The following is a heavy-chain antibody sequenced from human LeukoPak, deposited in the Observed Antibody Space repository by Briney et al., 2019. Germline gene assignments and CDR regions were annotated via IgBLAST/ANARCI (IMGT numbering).Heavy chain of an antibody. Sequence: PGGSLRLSCAASGFTFSSYSMNWVRQAPGKGLEWVSSISSSSSYIYYADSVKGRFTISRDNAKNSLYLQMNSLRAEDTALYYCARGSRVTTRLDAFDIWGQGTMVTVSS. CDR3: ARGSRVTTRLDAFDI. V-gene: IGHV3-21*04. D-gene: IGHD4-17*01. J-gene: IGHJ3*02. CDR1: GFTFSSYS. CDR2: ISSSSSYI.